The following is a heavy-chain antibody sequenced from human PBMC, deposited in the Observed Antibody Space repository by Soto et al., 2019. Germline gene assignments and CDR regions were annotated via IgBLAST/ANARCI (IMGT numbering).Heavy chain of an antibody. V-gene: IGHV3-64*02. CDR3: ARVFFDSGGYYYDY. J-gene: IGHJ4*02. D-gene: IGHD3-22*01. CDR2: ITSNGGST. CDR1: GFTFSTYP. Sequence: GGSLRLSCVASGFTFSTYPMHWVRQAPGKGLEYFSAITSNGGSTYYAESVKGRFTISRDNSKNTLYLQMGSLRAEDMAVYYCARVFFDSGGYYYDYWGQGTLVTVSS.